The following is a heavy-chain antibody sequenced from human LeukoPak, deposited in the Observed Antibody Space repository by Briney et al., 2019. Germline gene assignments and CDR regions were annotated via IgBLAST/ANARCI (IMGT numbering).Heavy chain of an antibody. CDR3: ATVHLTYCSSTSCYDAFDI. J-gene: IGHJ3*02. V-gene: IGHV3-30*02. D-gene: IGHD2-2*01. CDR2: IRYGGSNK. CDR1: GFTFSSYG. Sequence: GGSLRLSCAASGFTFSSYGMHWVRQAPGKGLEWVAFIRYGGSNKYYADSVKGRFTISRDNSKNTLYLQMNSLRAEDTAVYYCATVHLTYCSSTSCYDAFDIWGQGTMVTVSS.